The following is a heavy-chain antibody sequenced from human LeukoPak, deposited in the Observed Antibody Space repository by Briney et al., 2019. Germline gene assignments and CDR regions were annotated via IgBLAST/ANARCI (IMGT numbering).Heavy chain of an antibody. V-gene: IGHV4-59*01. CDR1: GGSISTDY. Sequence: SETLSLTCTVSGGSISTDYWSWIRQPPGKGLDWIGYVSFGGGTNYNPSLKSRVITSADASKNQFSLNLTSVTAADTAVYYCVRASVESGGAFDIWGQGTMVTVSS. CDR2: VSFGGGT. J-gene: IGHJ3*02. D-gene: IGHD2-15*01. CDR3: VRASVESGGAFDI.